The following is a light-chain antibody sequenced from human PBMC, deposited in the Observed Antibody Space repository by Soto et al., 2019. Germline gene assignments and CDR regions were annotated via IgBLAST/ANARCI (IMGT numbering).Light chain of an antibody. J-gene: IGKJ4*01. V-gene: IGKV1-33*01. CDR2: DAS. CDR3: QQYDNLPPLT. CDR1: QDISNY. Sequence: DIQMTQSPSSLSASVGDRVTITCQASQDISNYLNWYQQKPGKAPKLLIYDASNLETGVPSRFSASGSGTDFTFTISSLQPEDIATYYFQQYDNLPPLTFGGGTKVEIK.